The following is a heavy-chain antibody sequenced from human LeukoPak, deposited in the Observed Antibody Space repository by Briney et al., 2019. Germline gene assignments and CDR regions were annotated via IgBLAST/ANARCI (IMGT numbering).Heavy chain of an antibody. CDR1: GFTFSNYN. D-gene: IGHD1-26*01. V-gene: IGHV3-23*01. CDR3: AKDRTVGTTNPYYFDY. Sequence: GGSLRLSCAASGFTFSNYNMNWVRQAPGKGLEWVSAIGGSGGSTYYTDSVKGRFTISRDNSKSTLYLQMNSLRAEDTAVYYCAKDRTVGTTNPYYFDYWGQGTLVTVSS. J-gene: IGHJ4*02. CDR2: IGGSGGST.